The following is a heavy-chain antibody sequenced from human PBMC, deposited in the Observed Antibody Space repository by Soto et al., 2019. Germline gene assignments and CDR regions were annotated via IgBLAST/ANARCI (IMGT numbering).Heavy chain of an antibody. CDR3: TTDGVVINYYYYYGMDV. CDR1: GFTFSNAW. J-gene: IGHJ6*02. V-gene: IGHV3-15*01. Sequence: PGGSLRLSCAASGFTFSNAWMSWVRQAPGKGLEWVGRIKSKTDGGTTDYAAPVKGRFTISRDDSKNTLYLQMNSLKTEDTAVYYCTTDGVVINYYYYYGMDVWGQGTTVTVSS. D-gene: IGHD3-3*01. CDR2: IKSKTDGGTT.